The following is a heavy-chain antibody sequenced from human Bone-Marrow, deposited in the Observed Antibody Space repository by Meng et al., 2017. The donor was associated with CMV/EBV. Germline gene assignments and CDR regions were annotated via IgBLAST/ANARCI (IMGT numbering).Heavy chain of an antibody. J-gene: IGHJ6*02. CDR2: IYSGGST. CDR1: GFTVSSNY. D-gene: IGHD3/OR15-3a*01. V-gene: IGHV3-66*02. Sequence: GGSLRLSCAASGFTVSSNYMSWVRQAPGKRLEWVSIIYSGGSTYYADSVKGRFTISRDNSKNTLYLQMNSLRAGDTAVYYCAAWTYQIYYYYYGMDFWGQGTTVTVSS. CDR3: AAWTYQIYYYYYGMDF.